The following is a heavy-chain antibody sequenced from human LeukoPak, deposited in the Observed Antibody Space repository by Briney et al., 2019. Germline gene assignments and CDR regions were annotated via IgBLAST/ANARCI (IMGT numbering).Heavy chain of an antibody. D-gene: IGHD2-2*01. CDR3: AHGSMYQLDY. CDR2: ISPSGDIT. Sequence: GESLRLSCAASGFHFSAHGMNWIRQAPGKGLEWVSGISPSGDITYYADSVKGRFTISRDNAKNTLYLQMNSLRAEDTAVYYCAHGSMYQLDYWGQGTLVTVSS. J-gene: IGHJ4*02. CDR1: GFHFSAHG. V-gene: IGHV3-23*01.